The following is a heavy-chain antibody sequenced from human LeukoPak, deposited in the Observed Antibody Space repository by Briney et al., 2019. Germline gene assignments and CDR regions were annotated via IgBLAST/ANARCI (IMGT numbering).Heavy chain of an antibody. CDR1: GFTFSSYA. V-gene: IGHV3-64*01. J-gene: IGHJ4*02. Sequence: QPGGSLRLSCAASGFTFSSYAMHRVRQAPGKGLEYVSAISSNGGSTYYANSVKGRFTISRDNSKNTLYLQMGSLRAEDMAVYYCASPAPYDSSVSFDYWGQGTLVTVSS. CDR2: ISSNGGST. D-gene: IGHD3-22*01. CDR3: ASPAPYDSSVSFDY.